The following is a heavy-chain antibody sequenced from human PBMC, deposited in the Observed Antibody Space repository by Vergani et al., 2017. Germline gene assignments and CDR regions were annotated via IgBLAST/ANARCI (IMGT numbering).Heavy chain of an antibody. Sequence: EVQLLESGGGLVQPGGSLRLSCAASGFTFSSYAMSWVRQAPGKGLEWVSAISGSGGSTYYADSVKGRFTISRDNSKNTLYLRMNSLRAEDTAVYYCAKGPPGEMIVVFITTGWGQGTLVTVSS. CDR2: ISGSGGST. CDR1: GFTFSSYA. V-gene: IGHV3-23*01. CDR3: AKGPPGEMIVVFITTG. J-gene: IGHJ4*02. D-gene: IGHD3-22*01.